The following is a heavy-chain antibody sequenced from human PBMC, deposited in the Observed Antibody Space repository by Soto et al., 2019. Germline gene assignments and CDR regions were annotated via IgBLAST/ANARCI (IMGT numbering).Heavy chain of an antibody. Sequence: GGSLRPSCAASGFTFSSYAMNWVRHAPGKGLEWVSHISGGGDSTYYADSVTGRFTISRDNSKNTMYLQMNSLSAEDRALYYYAKVADSNWRYVSTLPLYFDFWGQGTLVTVSS. CDR2: ISGGGDST. D-gene: IGHD4-4*01. V-gene: IGHV3-23*01. CDR1: GFTFSSYA. CDR3: AKVADSNWRYVSTLPLYFDF. J-gene: IGHJ4*02.